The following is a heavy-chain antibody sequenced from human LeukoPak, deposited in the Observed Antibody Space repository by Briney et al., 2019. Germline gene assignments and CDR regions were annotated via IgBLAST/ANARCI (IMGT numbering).Heavy chain of an antibody. D-gene: IGHD3-16*01. Sequence: AGSLSLSCAASGFTFDSYGLSWVRQAPGKGLEWVSGINWNGGDTTYADSVKGRFTISRDNAKNSLYLQMNSLRAEDTALYYCARGGELVGSYFDYWGQGTLVTVSS. CDR1: GFTFDSYG. V-gene: IGHV3-20*04. CDR2: INWNGGDT. J-gene: IGHJ4*02. CDR3: ARGGELVGSYFDY.